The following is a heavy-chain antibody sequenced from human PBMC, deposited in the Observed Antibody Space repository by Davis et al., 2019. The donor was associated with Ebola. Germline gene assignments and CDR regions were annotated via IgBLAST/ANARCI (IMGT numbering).Heavy chain of an antibody. V-gene: IGHV3-33*08. CDR2: IWYDGNNK. J-gene: IGHJ4*02. CDR3: ARDAFSLSRYDTEDH. CDR1: GFSFNNAW. Sequence: GGSLRLSCGASGFSFNNAWMNWIRLVPGKGLEWVALIWYDGNNKFYSDSVKGRFTILRDNSKNTLYLQMDSLRVEDTAIYYCARDAFSLSRYDTEDHWGQGTLVTVSS. D-gene: IGHD3-9*01.